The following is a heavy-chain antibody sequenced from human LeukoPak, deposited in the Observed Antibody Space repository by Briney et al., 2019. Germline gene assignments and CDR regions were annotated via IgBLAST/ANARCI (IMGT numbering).Heavy chain of an antibody. J-gene: IGHJ4*02. V-gene: IGHV3-30*02. CDR2: IRYDATNK. CDR3: AKDQSVFYDSSGYLGY. Sequence: GGSLRLSCAASGFTFSDYYMSWIRQAPGKGLEWVAFIRYDATNKHYADSVKGRFTISRDNSKNTMYLQMNGLRDEDTAMYYCAKDQSVFYDSSGYLGYWGQGTLVTVSS. CDR1: GFTFSDYY. D-gene: IGHD3-22*01.